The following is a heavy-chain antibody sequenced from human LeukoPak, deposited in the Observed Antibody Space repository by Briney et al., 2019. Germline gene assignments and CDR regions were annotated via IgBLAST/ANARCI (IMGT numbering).Heavy chain of an antibody. CDR3: ARSGGYYKGRLEY. D-gene: IGHD3-10*01. V-gene: IGHV1-69*13. CDR2: TIPIFDTA. Sequence: GASVKVSCKASGGTFSSYALSWVQQAPGQGLEWMGGTIPIFDTATYAQKFQGRVSISADESTNTAYMELSSLISEDTAVYYCARSGGYYKGRLEYWGQGTLVTVSS. CDR1: GGTFSSYA. J-gene: IGHJ4*02.